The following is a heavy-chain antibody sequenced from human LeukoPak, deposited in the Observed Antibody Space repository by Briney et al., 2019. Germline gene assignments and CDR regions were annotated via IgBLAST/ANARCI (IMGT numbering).Heavy chain of an antibody. D-gene: IGHD5-24*01. CDR2: IGASGEST. Sequence: GGSLRLSCVASGFTFRDYYMSWIRRAPGKGLEWVSLIGASGESTYYADSVKGRFTISRDNSKNTLSLQMNSLRVEDTAMYFCAKDIQLSAWGLGTMVAVSS. J-gene: IGHJ3*01. CDR3: AKDIQLSA. V-gene: IGHV3-23*01. CDR1: GFTFRDYY.